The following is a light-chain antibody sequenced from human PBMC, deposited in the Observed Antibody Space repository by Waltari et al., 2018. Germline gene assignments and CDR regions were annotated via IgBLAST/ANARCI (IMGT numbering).Light chain of an antibody. CDR2: GAS. CDR3: QHYVRLPVT. J-gene: IGKJ1*01. Sequence: EIVLTQSPCTLSLSPGETATLSCRASQSVANSLAWYQQKTGQAPRLLIDGASSRATGVPDRFSASGSGTDFSLTISSLEPEDFAVYYCQHYVRLPVTFGQGTKVEIK. V-gene: IGKV3-20*01. CDR1: QSVANS.